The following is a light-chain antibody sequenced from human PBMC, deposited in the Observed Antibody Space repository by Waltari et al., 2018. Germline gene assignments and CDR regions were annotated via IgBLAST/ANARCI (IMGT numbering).Light chain of an antibody. CDR1: ASNIGGNKY. CDR2: DVT. J-gene: IGLJ2*01. Sequence: QSALTQPASVSGTPGQSLTISCLDTASNIGGNKYFSWYQQHPGEAPKVIIYDVTSRPSGVSDRFSGSKSGNTAFLTISGLQAEDEADYYCSSYATTRVIFGGGTKVTVL. V-gene: IGLV2-14*03. CDR3: SSYATTRVI.